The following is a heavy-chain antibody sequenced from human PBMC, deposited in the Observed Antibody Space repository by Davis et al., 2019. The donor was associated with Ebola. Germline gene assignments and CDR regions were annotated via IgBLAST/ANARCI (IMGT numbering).Heavy chain of an antibody. D-gene: IGHD3-3*01. Sequence: GESLKISCKGSEYSFTSYWIGWVRQMPGKGLEWMGIIYPGDSDTRYSPSFQGQVTISADKSISTAYLQWSSLKASDTAMYYCARGYDFWSGYHATHFDYWGQGTLVTVSS. CDR1: EYSFTSYW. CDR2: IYPGDSDT. J-gene: IGHJ4*02. V-gene: IGHV5-51*01. CDR3: ARGYDFWSGYHATHFDY.